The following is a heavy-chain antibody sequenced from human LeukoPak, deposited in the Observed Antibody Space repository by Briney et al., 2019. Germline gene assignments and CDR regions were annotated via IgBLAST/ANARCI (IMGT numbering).Heavy chain of an antibody. V-gene: IGHV4-59*08. CDR3: ASLHSDIPMAPHWFDP. Sequence: SQTLSLTCSVSGGSICSYYWSWNRQPLGQGREWVRYIYYTGTTNYNPSLKRRVTISADTSKNEFSLKLSSVTAADTAVYYCASLHSDIPMAPHWFDPWRQGTLVGVRS. CDR1: GGSICSYY. CDR2: IYYTGTT. J-gene: IGHJ5*02. D-gene: IGHD5-18*01.